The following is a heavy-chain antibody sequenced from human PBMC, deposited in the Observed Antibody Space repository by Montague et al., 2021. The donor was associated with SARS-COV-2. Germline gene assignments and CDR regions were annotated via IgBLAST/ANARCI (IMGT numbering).Heavy chain of an antibody. J-gene: IGHJ6*02. Sequence: SLRLSCAASGFIFSSYEMNWVRQAPGKGLEWISYISSSGGGSTKHYTDSVKGRFTISRDNAKNSLCLQMNSLRVEDTAIYYCARDRDWDDWCGMDVRGQGTTVTVSS. D-gene: IGHD2-21*01. CDR2: ISSSGGGSTK. V-gene: IGHV3-48*03. CDR1: GFIFSSYE. CDR3: ARDRDWDDWCGMDV.